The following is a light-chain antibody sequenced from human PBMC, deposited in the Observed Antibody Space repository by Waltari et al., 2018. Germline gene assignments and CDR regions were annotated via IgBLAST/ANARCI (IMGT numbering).Light chain of an antibody. Sequence: QSVLTQPPSTSGTPGQRVPTSCSGTTSNIGTNTFTGYQLLPGPAPKTVIFANYPRPSGVPDRFSASKSGTSASLVISELQSEDEADYFCATWDDSLSGRVFGSGTKVTVL. V-gene: IGLV1-44*01. CDR3: ATWDDSLSGRV. J-gene: IGLJ6*01. CDR2: ANY. CDR1: TSNIGTNT.